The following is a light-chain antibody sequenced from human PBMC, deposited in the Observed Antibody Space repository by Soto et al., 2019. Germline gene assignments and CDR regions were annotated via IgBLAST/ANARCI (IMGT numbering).Light chain of an antibody. CDR2: GAS. CDR3: QQYENWPWT. CDR1: QSIGDT. J-gene: IGKJ1*01. V-gene: IGKV3-15*01. Sequence: EIVMTQSPATLSVSPGGRATLSCRASQSIGDTLAWYQQKPGQAPRLLIYGASTRATGFPARFSGSGSGADFTLTISSLQSENFAVYYCQQYENWPWTFGQGTKVDIK.